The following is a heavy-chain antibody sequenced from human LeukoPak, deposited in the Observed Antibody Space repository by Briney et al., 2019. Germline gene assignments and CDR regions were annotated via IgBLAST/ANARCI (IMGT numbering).Heavy chain of an antibody. CDR2: ISAYNGNT. CDR1: GYTFISYG. D-gene: IGHD6-13*01. CDR3: VWQPLATDALDI. J-gene: IGHJ3*02. V-gene: IGHV1-18*01. Sequence: ASVKVSCKAPGYTFISYGISWVRQAPGQGLEWMGWISAYNGNTNYAQKLQGRVTMTTDTSTSTAYMELRSLRSDDTAVYYCVWQPLATDALDIWGQGTMVTVSS.